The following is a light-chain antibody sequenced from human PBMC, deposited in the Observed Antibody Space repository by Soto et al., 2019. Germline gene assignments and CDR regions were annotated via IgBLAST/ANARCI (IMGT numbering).Light chain of an antibody. CDR1: QSVDSTY. V-gene: IGKV3-20*01. CDR3: QYYDSFRT. J-gene: IGKJ1*01. CDR2: GAS. Sequence: EIVLTQSPGTLSLSPGERGTLSCRASQSVDSTYLTWYQQEPGQAPRLLIYGASGRATGIPDRFSGSGSGTDFTLTTSRLEPEDVAVYFCQYYDSFRTFGQGTNVDI.